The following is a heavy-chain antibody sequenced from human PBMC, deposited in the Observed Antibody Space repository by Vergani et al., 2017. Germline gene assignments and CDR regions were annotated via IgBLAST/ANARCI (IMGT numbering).Heavy chain of an antibody. D-gene: IGHD6-19*01. V-gene: IGHV4-59*11. Sequence: QVKLQESGPGLVKSSETLSLTCSVSFDSIRNLYCNCIPQPPGKGLDWIGTIHYSENTNNNPSLKTRVTISVDTSKNQFSLTLTSVTAADTAVYYCASDPHSGQRADRWGQGILVTVTS. CDR2: IHYSENT. CDR1: FDSIRNLY. J-gene: IGHJ5*02. CDR3: ASDPHSGQRADR.